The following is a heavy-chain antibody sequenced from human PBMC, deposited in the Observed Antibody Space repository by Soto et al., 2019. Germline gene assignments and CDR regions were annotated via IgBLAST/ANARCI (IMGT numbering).Heavy chain of an antibody. V-gene: IGHV4-31*03. CDR2: IYYSGST. D-gene: IGHD2-15*01. Sequence: QVQLQESGPGLVKPSQTLSLTCTVSGGSISSGGYYWSWIRQHPGKGLEWIGYIYYSGSTYYNPSLKSRVTISVDTSKNQFSLKLSSVTAADTAVYYCARDLGPYCSGGSCYWRNWFDPWGQGTLVTVSS. J-gene: IGHJ5*02. CDR3: ARDLGPYCSGGSCYWRNWFDP. CDR1: GGSISSGGYY.